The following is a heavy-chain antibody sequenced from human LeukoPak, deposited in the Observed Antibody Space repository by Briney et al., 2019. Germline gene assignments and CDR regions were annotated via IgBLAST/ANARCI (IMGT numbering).Heavy chain of an antibody. D-gene: IGHD3-10*01. Sequence: SETLSLTCTVSGGSISSGGYYWSWIRQHPRKGLEWIGYIYYSGSTYYNPSLKSRVTISVDTSKNQFSLKLSSVTAADTAVYYCARGSNGGVRGVIITGYYYYMDVWGKGTTVTVSS. CDR2: IYYSGST. CDR3: ARGSNGGVRGVIITGYYYYMDV. V-gene: IGHV4-31*03. CDR1: GGSISSGGYY. J-gene: IGHJ6*03.